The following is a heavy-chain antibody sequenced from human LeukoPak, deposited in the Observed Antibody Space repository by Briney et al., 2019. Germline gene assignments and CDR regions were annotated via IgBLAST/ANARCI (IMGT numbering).Heavy chain of an antibody. D-gene: IGHD6-13*01. V-gene: IGHV1-46*01. Sequence: ASVKVSCKASGYTFTSYYMHWVRQAPGQGLEWMGIINPSGGSTSYAQKFQGRVTMTRDMSTSTVYMELSSLRSEDTAVYYCARALSSSWYYYYYYYMDVWGKGTTVTVSS. CDR3: ARALSSSWYYYYYYYMDV. CDR2: INPSGGST. J-gene: IGHJ6*03. CDR1: GYTFTSYY.